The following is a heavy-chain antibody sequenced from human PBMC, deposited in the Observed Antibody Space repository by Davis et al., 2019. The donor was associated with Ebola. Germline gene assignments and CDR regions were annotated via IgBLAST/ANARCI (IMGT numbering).Heavy chain of an antibody. Sequence: PGGSLRLSCAVYGGSFSGYYWSWIRQPPGKGLEWIGEINHSGSTNYNPSLKSRVTISVDTSKNQFSLKLSSVTAADTAVYYCARGRSTNYYYYYGMDVWGKGTTVTVSS. CDR3: ARGRSTNYYYYYGMDV. J-gene: IGHJ6*04. D-gene: IGHD2-2*01. CDR1: GGSFSGYY. V-gene: IGHV4-34*01. CDR2: INHSGST.